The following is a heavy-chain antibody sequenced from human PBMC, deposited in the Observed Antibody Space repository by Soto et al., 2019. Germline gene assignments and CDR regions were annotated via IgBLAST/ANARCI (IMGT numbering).Heavy chain of an antibody. J-gene: IGHJ4*02. Sequence: QVQLQESSPGLVNPSETLSLTCTVSGGSISSYYWSWIRQPPGKGLEWIGYIYYSGSTNYNPSLKSRVTISVDTSKNYSSLQLSSVTAADTAVYYCARRYGGTFDYWGQGTLVTVSS. CDR3: ARRYGGTFDY. D-gene: IGHD2-15*01. CDR1: GGSISSYY. V-gene: IGHV4-59*08. CDR2: IYYSGST.